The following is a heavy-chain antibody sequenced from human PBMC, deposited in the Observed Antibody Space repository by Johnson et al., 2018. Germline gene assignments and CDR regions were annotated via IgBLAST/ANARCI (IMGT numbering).Heavy chain of an antibody. D-gene: IGHD3-22*01. CDR2: ISFDGSNK. V-gene: IGHV3-30-3*01. CDR1: SEVNGFTFRDCA. CDR3: TAPYYDDSSGFAFDY. Sequence: QVQLREAGGGVFQPGRSLRLVCKVSSEVNGFTFRDCAMHWVRQAPGKGLEWVAGISFDGSNKDYADSVKGRFTISRDNSKNTRYLQKNNLRAEDTAVYYCTAPYYDDSSGFAFDYWGQGTMVSVSS. J-gene: IGHJ4*02.